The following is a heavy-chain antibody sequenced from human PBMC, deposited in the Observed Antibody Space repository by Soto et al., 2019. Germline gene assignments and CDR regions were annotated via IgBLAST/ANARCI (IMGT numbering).Heavy chain of an antibody. V-gene: IGHV4-4*07. CDR3: ARESRDSGDGLDV. CDR2: IHTSGSS. CDR1: GGSIRTIY. D-gene: IGHD2-15*01. Sequence: QVQLQESGPGLVKPSETLSLRCSVSGGSIRTIYWTWVRQPAGKGLEWIGRIHTSGSSSYNPSLERRVSMSIDTPPNQFSLKLKSVTVADTAVYFCARESRDSGDGLDVWGQGTAVTVSS. J-gene: IGHJ6*02.